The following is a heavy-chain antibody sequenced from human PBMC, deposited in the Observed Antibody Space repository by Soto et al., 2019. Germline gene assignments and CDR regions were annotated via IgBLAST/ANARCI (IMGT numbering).Heavy chain of an antibody. CDR2: IIPIFGTA. D-gene: IGHD2-15*01. J-gene: IGHJ6*02. Sequence: ASVKVSCKASGGTFSSYAISWVRQAPGQGLEWMGGIIPIFGTANYAQKFQGRVTITADESTSTAYMELSSLRSEDTAVYYCARARDCSGGSCYYYYYYGMDVWGQGTTVTVS. CDR1: GGTFSSYA. CDR3: ARARDCSGGSCYYYYYYGMDV. V-gene: IGHV1-69*13.